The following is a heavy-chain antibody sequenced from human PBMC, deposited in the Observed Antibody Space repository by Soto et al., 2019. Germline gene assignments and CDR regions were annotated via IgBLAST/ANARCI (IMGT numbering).Heavy chain of an antibody. V-gene: IGHV4-39*01. J-gene: IGHJ4*02. CDR2: IYYSGST. Sequence: LGPGKGLDWIGNIYYSGSTFYNPPLRSRVTLSVDTSKNQFSLRLNSVTAADTAVYFCAGFVVPASRNSDFDYWGQGTLVTVSS. D-gene: IGHD2-15*01. CDR3: AGFVVPASRNSDFDY.